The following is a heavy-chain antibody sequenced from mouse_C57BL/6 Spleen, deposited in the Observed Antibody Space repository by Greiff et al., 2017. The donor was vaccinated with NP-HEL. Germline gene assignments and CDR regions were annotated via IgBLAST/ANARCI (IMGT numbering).Heavy chain of an antibody. D-gene: IGHD2-12*01. CDR1: GFTFNTYA. J-gene: IGHJ4*01. V-gene: IGHV10-3*01. CDR3: VSGAPGSNDLDY. CDR2: IRSKSSNYAT. Sequence: EVMLVESGGGLVQPKGSLKLSCAASGFTFNTYAMHWVRQAPGKGLEWVARIRSKSSNYATYYADSVKDRFTISRDDSQSMLYLQMNNLKTEDTAMYYCVSGAPGSNDLDYWGQGTSVTVSS.